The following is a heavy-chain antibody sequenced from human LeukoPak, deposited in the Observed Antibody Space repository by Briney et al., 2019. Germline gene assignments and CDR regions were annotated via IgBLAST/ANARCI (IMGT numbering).Heavy chain of an antibody. V-gene: IGHV4-4*02. CDR1: GGAISSSNW. CDR3: ARGLNGLSPDSSWYSYGWFDP. J-gene: IGHJ5*02. Sequence: SGTLSLTCAVSGGAISSSNWWSWVRQPPGKGLEWIGEIYHSGSTNYNPSLKSRVTISVDKSKNQFSLKLSSVTAADTAVYYCARGLNGLSPDSSWYSYGWFDPWGQGTLVTVSS. CDR2: IYHSGST. D-gene: IGHD6-13*01.